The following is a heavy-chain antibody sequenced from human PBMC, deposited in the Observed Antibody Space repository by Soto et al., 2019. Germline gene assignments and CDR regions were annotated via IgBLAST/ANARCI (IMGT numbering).Heavy chain of an antibody. CDR3: AGYGINATFKF. V-gene: IGHV3-23*01. CDR1: GFTFASYA. CDR2: IGDTGAST. J-gene: IGHJ1*01. D-gene: IGHD5-12*01. Sequence: GGSLRLSCAASGFTFASYAMNWVRQPPGEGLEWVSSIGDTGASTYHAASVRGRFTISRDNSKNTLYLQMKSLRVEDTAVYFCAGYGINATFKFWGQGTLVTVS.